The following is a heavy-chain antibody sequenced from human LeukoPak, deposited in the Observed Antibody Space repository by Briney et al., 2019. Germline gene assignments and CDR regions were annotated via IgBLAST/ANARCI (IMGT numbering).Heavy chain of an antibody. CDR1: GGSISSSSYY. Sequence: PSETLSLTCTVSGGSISSSSYYWGWIRQPPGKGLEWIGSIYYSGSTYYNPSLKSRVTISVDTSKNQFSLKLSSVTAADTAVYYCAGPYYDILTGYRFGGAFDIWGQGTMVTVSS. CDR3: AGPYYDILTGYRFGGAFDI. CDR2: IYYSGST. D-gene: IGHD3-9*01. V-gene: IGHV4-39*01. J-gene: IGHJ3*02.